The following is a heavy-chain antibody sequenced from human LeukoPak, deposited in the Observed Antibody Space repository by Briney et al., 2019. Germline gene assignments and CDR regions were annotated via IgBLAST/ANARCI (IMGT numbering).Heavy chain of an antibody. Sequence: SVKVSCKASGGTFSSYAISWVRQAPGQGLEWMGGIIPIFGTANYAQKFQGRVTITTDESTSTAYMELSSLRSEDTAVYYCARSPVVVVAATRDSYYYYMGVWGKGTTVTVSS. CDR3: ARSPVVVVAATRDSYYYYMGV. CDR2: IIPIFGTA. D-gene: IGHD2-15*01. CDR1: GGTFSSYA. V-gene: IGHV1-69*05. J-gene: IGHJ6*03.